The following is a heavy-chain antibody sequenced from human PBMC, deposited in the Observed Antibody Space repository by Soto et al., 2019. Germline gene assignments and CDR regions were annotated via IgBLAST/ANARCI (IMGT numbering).Heavy chain of an antibody. J-gene: IGHJ3*01. CDR1: GATFTNYA. V-gene: IGHV1-69*01. D-gene: IGHD6-19*01. CDR2: VVPLPGTT. Sequence: QRGKSGAGVRKPGSPGKVSCKASGATFTNYAITWWGQALRQGLEWMGGVVPLPGTTNYAQKFRGGDTISADESTSTAYLELRSLRSEDTAVYYCASGVGGLGGSSGWPDYAFDVWGQGTMVIVSS. CDR3: ASGVGGLGGSSGWPDYAFDV.